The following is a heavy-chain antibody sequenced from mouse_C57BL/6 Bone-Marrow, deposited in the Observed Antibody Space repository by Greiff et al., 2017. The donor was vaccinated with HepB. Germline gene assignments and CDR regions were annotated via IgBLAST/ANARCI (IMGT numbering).Heavy chain of an antibody. CDR3: AREGVARRFAY. Sequence: DVKLQESGPGLVKPSQSLSLTCSVTGYSITSGYYWNWIRQFPGNKLEWMGYISYDGSNNYNPSLKNRISITRDTSKNQFFLKLNSVTTEDTATYYCAREGVARRFAYWGQGTLVTVSA. V-gene: IGHV3-6*01. CDR2: ISYDGSN. J-gene: IGHJ3*01. D-gene: IGHD1-1*01. CDR1: GYSITSGYY.